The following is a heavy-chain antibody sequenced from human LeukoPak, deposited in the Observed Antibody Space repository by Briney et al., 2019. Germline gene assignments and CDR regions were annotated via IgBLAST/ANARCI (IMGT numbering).Heavy chain of an antibody. CDR2: ISGDGVST. Sequence: GGSLRLSCAASGVTCSSHWMHWVRQAPGKGPEWVSAISGDGVSTYYADSVKGRFTISRDNSKNTLYLQMNSLRAEDTAVYYCAKGRSGSYYLYFDYWGQGTLVTVSS. J-gene: IGHJ4*02. CDR1: GVTCSSHW. CDR3: AKGRSGSYYLYFDY. V-gene: IGHV3-23*01. D-gene: IGHD3-10*01.